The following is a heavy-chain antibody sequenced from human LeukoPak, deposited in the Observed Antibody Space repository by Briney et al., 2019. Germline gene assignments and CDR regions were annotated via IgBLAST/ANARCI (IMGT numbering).Heavy chain of an antibody. J-gene: IGHJ6*03. D-gene: IGHD5-18*01. CDR1: GCSISSSSYY. CDR2: IYYSGST. Sequence: PSETLSLTCTVSGCSISSSSYYWGWIRQPPGKGLEWIGSIYYSGSTYYNPSLKSRVTISVDTSKNQFSLKLSSVTAADTAVYYCARVGDTAMATERYYYYYMDVWGKGTTVTVSS. V-gene: IGHV4-39*07. CDR3: ARVGDTAMATERYYYYYMDV.